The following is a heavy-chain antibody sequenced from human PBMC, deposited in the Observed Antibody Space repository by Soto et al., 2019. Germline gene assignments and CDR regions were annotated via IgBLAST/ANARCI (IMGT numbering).Heavy chain of an antibody. CDR2: ISAYNGNT. D-gene: IGHD2-2*01. CDR3: ARDIVVVPAATYYYYGMDV. Sequence: ASVKVSCKASSYTFTSYGISWVRQAPGQGLEWMGWISAYNGNTNYAQKLQGRVTMTTDTSTSTAYMELRSLRSDDTAVYYCARDIVVVPAATYYYYGMDVWGQGTTVTVSS. CDR1: SYTFTSYG. V-gene: IGHV1-18*01. J-gene: IGHJ6*02.